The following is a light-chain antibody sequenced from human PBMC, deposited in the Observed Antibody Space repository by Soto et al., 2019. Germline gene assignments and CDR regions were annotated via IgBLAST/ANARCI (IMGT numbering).Light chain of an antibody. Sequence: QSVLTQSSSVSASLGSSVTLTCTLSSGHSSYIIAWHQQQPGKAPRYLMKLEGSGSYNKGSGVPDRFSGSSSGAHRYLTIPNLQFEDEADYDCETRDSNTRVFGGGTKLTVL. CDR3: ETRDSNTRV. CDR1: SGHSSYI. V-gene: IGLV4-60*02. J-gene: IGLJ3*02. CDR2: LEGSGSY.